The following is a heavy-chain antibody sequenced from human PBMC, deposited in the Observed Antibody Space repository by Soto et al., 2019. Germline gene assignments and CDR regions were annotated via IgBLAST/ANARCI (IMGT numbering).Heavy chain of an antibody. V-gene: IGHV3-11*01. D-gene: IGHD4-17*01. CDR1: GFTFSDYY. Sequence: QVQLVESGGGLVKPGGSLRLSCAASGFTFSDYYMSWIRQAPGKGLEWVSYISSSGSTIYYADSVKGLFTISRDNAKNSLYLQMICLRAEDTAVYYCASPTVTPHYGMDVWGQGTTVTVSS. CDR2: ISSSGSTI. CDR3: ASPTVTPHYGMDV. J-gene: IGHJ6*02.